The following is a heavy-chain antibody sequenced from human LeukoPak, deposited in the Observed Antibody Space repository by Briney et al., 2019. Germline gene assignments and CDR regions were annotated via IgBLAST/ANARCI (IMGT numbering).Heavy chain of an antibody. CDR3: ARRGVGATMGHFDY. J-gene: IGHJ4*02. V-gene: IGHV1-2*02. CDR2: INPNSGGT. CDR1: GYTFTVYY. Sequence: GASVTVSCKASGYTFTVYYMHWVRQALGQGLEWMGWINPNSGGTNYAQKFQGRVTMTRDTSISTAYMELSRLRSDDTAVYYCARRGVGATMGHFDYWGQGTLVTVSS. D-gene: IGHD1-26*01.